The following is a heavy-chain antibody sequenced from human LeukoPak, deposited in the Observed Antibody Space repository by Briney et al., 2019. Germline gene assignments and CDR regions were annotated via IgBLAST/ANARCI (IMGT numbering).Heavy chain of an antibody. V-gene: IGHV4-59*01. D-gene: IGHD3-10*01. Sequence: SETLSLTCTVSDGSISGYYWSWIRQPPGKGLEWVGYISHTGRVDYNPSLKSRLTMSVDRSKNQFSLKLISVTAADTAVYFCARSPPRGFDPWGQGTLVTVSS. J-gene: IGHJ5*02. CDR3: ARSPPRGFDP. CDR1: DGSISGYY. CDR2: ISHTGRV.